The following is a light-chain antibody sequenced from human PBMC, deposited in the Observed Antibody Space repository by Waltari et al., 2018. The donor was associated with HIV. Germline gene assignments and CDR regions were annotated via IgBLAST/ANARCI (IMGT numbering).Light chain of an antibody. J-gene: IGKJ2*01. V-gene: IGKV2-28*01. CDR1: QSLLHSNGYTY. Sequence: DIVMPQSPLSLPVTPGEPASISCRSSQSLLHSNGYTYLDWYLQRPGQSPQLLIYLGSNRASGVPDRFSGSGSGTDFTLKISRLEAEDVGVYYCMQAVQTPYTFGQGTKLEIK. CDR2: LGS. CDR3: MQAVQTPYT.